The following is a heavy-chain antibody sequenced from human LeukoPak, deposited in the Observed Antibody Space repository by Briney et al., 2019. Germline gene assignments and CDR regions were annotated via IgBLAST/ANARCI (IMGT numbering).Heavy chain of an antibody. J-gene: IGHJ3*02. CDR1: GFTVSSNY. V-gene: IGHV3-53*01. CDR3: ARSRYCTSTSCFHDAFDT. CDR2: IYSGGST. Sequence: GGSLRLSCAASGFTVSSNYMSWVRQAPGKGLEWVSVIYSGGSTYYADSVKGRFTISRDNSKNTLYLQMNSLRVEDTAVYYCARSRYCTSTSCFHDAFDTWGQGTMVTVSS. D-gene: IGHD2-2*01.